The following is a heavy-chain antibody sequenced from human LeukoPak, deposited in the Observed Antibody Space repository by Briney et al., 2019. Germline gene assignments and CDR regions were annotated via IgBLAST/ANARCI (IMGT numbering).Heavy chain of an antibody. V-gene: IGHV3-20*01. D-gene: IGHD4-11*01. CDR3: ARDLNYSNHGAFDI. CDR1: GFTFDDYG. Sequence: PGGSLRLSCAASGFTFDDYGMSWVRQAPGKGLEWVSGINWNGGSTGYADSVKGRFTISRDNAKNSLYLQMNSLRAEDTALYHCARDLNYSNHGAFDIWGQGTMVTVSS. J-gene: IGHJ3*02. CDR2: INWNGGST.